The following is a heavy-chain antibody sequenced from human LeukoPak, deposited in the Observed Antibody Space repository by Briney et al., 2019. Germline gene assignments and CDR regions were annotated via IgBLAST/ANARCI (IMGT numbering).Heavy chain of an antibody. CDR1: GFTFSSYG. Sequence: GGSLRLSCAASGFTFSSYGMHWVRQAPGKGLEWVAVIWYDGGNKYYADSVKGRFTISRDNSKNTLYLQMNSLRAEDTAVYYCAEDGYSSGWSWFDPWGQGTLVTVSS. CDR3: AEDGYSSGWSWFDP. D-gene: IGHD6-19*01. CDR2: IWYDGGNK. V-gene: IGHV3-33*06. J-gene: IGHJ5*02.